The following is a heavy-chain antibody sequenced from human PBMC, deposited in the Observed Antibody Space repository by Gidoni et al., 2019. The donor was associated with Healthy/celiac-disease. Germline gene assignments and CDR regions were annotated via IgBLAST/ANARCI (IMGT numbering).Heavy chain of an antibody. CDR3: ARDGYSSGWTPIDAFDI. D-gene: IGHD6-19*01. CDR2: IAYDGSNK. V-gene: IGHV3-30-3*01. Sequence: QVQLVESGGGVVEPARSLSLPCPAFGFTFSCYAMHWIRQATGTGREWVAFIAYDGSNKFYAESVEGRFTISRDNSKNTLYLQMNSLRAEDTAVYYCARDGYSSGWTPIDAFDIWGQGTMVTVSS. CDR1: GFTFSCYA. J-gene: IGHJ3*02.